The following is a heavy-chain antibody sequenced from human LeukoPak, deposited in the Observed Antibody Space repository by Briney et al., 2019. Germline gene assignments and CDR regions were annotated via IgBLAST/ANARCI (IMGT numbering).Heavy chain of an antibody. CDR2: ISAYNGNT. J-gene: IGHJ4*02. Sequence: GASVKVSCKASGYTFTSHGISWVRQAPGQGLEWMGWISAYNGNTNYAQKLQGRVTMTTDTSTSTAYMELRSLRSDDTAVYYCARGTCCSSTSCYGAFDYWGQGTLVTVSS. CDR1: GYTFTSHG. CDR3: ARGTCCSSTSCYGAFDY. V-gene: IGHV1-18*01. D-gene: IGHD2-2*01.